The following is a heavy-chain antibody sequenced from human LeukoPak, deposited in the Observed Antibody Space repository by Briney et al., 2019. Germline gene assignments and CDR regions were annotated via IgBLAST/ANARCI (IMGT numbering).Heavy chain of an antibody. CDR2: IFYSGST. Sequence: SQTLSLTCTVSGGSISSSGYYWNWIRQHPGRGLEWIGYIFYSGSTHYNPSLQSRVIMSLDTSKNQFSLKLSSVTAADTAVYYCARTNYGDYAIDYWGQGTLVTVSS. J-gene: IGHJ4*02. D-gene: IGHD4-17*01. CDR1: GGSISSSGYY. CDR3: ARTNYGDYAIDY. V-gene: IGHV4-31*03.